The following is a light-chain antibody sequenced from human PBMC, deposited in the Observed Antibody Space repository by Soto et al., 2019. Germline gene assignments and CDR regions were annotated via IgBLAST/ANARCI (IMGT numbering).Light chain of an antibody. CDR1: NSDVGHYNY. V-gene: IGLV2-14*01. Sequence: QSALTQPASVSGSPGQSITISCTGTNSDVGHYNYVSWYQQHPGKAPKLLIYEVTNRPSGVSHRFSGSKSGNTASLTISGLQTEDEAVYYCSSYTDSGSLRLFSGGTKVTVL. CDR2: EVT. CDR3: SSYTDSGSLRL. J-gene: IGLJ3*02.